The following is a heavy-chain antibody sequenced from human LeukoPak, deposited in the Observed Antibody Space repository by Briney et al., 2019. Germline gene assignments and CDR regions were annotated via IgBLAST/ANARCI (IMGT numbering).Heavy chain of an antibody. CDR2: INHSGST. V-gene: IGHV4-34*01. J-gene: IGHJ5*02. CDR1: GGSFSGYY. CDR3: ARVQQWLAQGFDP. Sequence: PSETLSLTCAVYGGSFSGYYWNWIRQPPGKGLEWIGEINHSGSTNYNPSLKSRVTISVDTSKNQFSLKLSSVTAADTAVYYCARVQQWLAQGFDPWGQGTLVTVSS. D-gene: IGHD6-19*01.